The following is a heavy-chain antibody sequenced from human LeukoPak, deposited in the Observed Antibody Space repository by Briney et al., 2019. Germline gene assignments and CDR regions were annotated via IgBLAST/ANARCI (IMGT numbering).Heavy chain of an antibody. J-gene: IGHJ4*02. V-gene: IGHV3-53*01. CDR1: VFTVCSNY. CDR3: ERARHFGGFFVL. D-gene: IGHD4-23*01. CDR2: IYSEGTT. Sequence: GGSVRLSCAASVFTVCSNYMSGLRQAPGKGLEWVSVIYSEGTTVYADSVKGRFTISRDTSKNTLFLQMNSLRAEDTAVHYCERARHFGGFFVLWGQGTVVTVSS.